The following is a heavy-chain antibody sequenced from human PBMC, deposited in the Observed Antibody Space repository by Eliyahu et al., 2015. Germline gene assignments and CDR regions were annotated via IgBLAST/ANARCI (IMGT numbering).Heavy chain of an antibody. CDR3: ARFGFQNDDAWFDP. Sequence: EVQLVESGGGLVKPGGSLRLSCXASGFXFXRYSMNWVRQAPGKGLEWVSSMSSSGSYIYYADSVKGRFTISRDNAKNSLYLQMNSLRAEDTAVYYCARFGFQNDDAWFDPWGQGTLVTVSS. V-gene: IGHV3-21*01. CDR2: MSSSGSYI. D-gene: IGHD1-1*01. CDR1: GFXFXRYS. J-gene: IGHJ5*02.